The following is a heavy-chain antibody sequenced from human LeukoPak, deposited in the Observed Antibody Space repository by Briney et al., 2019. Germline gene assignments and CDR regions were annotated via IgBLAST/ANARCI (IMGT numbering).Heavy chain of an antibody. D-gene: IGHD1-7*01. J-gene: IGHJ4*02. CDR3: AKGTLHLYYFDY. CDR1: GFTFSSYA. CDR2: IWYDGSNK. V-gene: IGHV3-33*06. Sequence: GKSLRLSCAASGFTFSSYAIHWVRQAPGKGLEWVAVIWYDGSNKDYADSVKGRFTISRGNSKNTLYLQMNSLRAEDTAVYYCAKGTLHLYYFDYWGQGTLVTVSS.